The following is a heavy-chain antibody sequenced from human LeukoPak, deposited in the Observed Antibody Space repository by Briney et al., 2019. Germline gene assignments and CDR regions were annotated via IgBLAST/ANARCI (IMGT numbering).Heavy chain of an antibody. CDR3: ARARGSYPLGVVSDY. D-gene: IGHD1-26*01. J-gene: IGHJ4*02. CDR1: GGSISSSY. CDR2: IHYSGST. V-gene: IGHV4-59*01. Sequence: SETLSLTCTVSGGSISSSYWSLIRQLPGKGLEWIAYIHYSGSTNYNPSPKSRVTISVDTSKNQFSLKLSSVTAADTAVYYCARARGSYPLGVVSDYWGQGTLVTVSS.